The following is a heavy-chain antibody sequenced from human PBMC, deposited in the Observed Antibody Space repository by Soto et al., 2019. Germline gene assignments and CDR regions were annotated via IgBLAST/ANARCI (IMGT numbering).Heavy chain of an antibody. J-gene: IGHJ4*02. CDR2: IIPILGIA. CDR3: ARGLPLSYCGGDCYIQH. V-gene: IGHV1-69*02. D-gene: IGHD2-21*02. Sequence: QVQLVQSGAEVKKPGSSVKVSCKASGGTFSSYTISWVRQAPGQGLEWMGRIIPILGIANYAQKFQGRVTITADKSTSTAYMELSSLRSEDTAVYYCARGLPLSYCGGDCYIQHWGQGTLVTVSS. CDR1: GGTFSSYT.